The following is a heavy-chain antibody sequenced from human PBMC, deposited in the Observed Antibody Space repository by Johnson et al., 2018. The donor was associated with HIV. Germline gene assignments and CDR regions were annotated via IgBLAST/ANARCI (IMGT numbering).Heavy chain of an antibody. V-gene: IGHV3-30*04. Sequence: VQLVESGGRVVRRGGSLRLSCAASGFTFSSNAMHWVHQAPGKGLERVVVISYDGSNKYYADSVKGRFTISIDNSQNTLSLQMNSLRVDDTAVYYCARDPGPGSSSHERSWGGFDLWGQGTMVAVSS. CDR3: ARDPGPGSSSHERSWGGFDL. D-gene: IGHD6-6*01. CDR1: GFTFSSNA. J-gene: IGHJ3*01. CDR2: ISYDGSNK.